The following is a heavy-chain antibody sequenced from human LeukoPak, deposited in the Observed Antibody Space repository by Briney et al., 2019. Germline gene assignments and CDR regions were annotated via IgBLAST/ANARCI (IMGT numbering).Heavy chain of an antibody. J-gene: IGHJ5*02. Sequence: GASVKVSCKASGYPFTAYYIHWIRQAPGQGFEWMGWFSPNSGGTKYAQKFQGRVTMTRDTSSSTAYVEMNRLTSDDTAVYYCARSHSNWFDPWGQGTLVTVSS. CDR3: ARSHSNWFDP. V-gene: IGHV1-2*02. CDR2: FSPNSGGT. CDR1: GYPFTAYY. D-gene: IGHD3-3*01.